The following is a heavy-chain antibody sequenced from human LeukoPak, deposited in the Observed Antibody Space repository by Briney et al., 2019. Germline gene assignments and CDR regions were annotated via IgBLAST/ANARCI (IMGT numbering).Heavy chain of an antibody. CDR3: AKDRGIVPAADNWFDP. V-gene: IGHV3-23*01. Sequence: GGSLRLSCAASGFTFSSYAMSWVRQAPGKGLEWVSAISGSGGSTYHADSVKGRFTISRDNSKNTLYLQMNSLRAEDTAVYYCAKDRGIVPAADNWFDPWGQGTLVTVSS. CDR2: ISGSGGST. CDR1: GFTFSSYA. J-gene: IGHJ5*02. D-gene: IGHD2-2*01.